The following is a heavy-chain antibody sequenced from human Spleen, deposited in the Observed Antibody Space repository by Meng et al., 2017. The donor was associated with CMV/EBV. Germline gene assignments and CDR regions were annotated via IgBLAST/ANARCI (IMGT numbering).Heavy chain of an antibody. V-gene: IGHV4-34*01. CDR2: TNHSGST. CDR1: GGSFSGYY. J-gene: IGHJ5*02. Sequence: YGGSFSGYYWSWIRQPPGKGLEWIGETNHSGSTNYNPSLKSRVTISVDTSKNQFSLKLSSVTAADTAVYYCARGIVVVPAAPGWFDPWGQGTLVTVSS. CDR3: ARGIVVVPAAPGWFDP. D-gene: IGHD2-2*01.